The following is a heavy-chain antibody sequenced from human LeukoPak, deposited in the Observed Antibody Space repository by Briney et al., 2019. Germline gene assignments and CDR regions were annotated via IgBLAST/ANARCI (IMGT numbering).Heavy chain of an antibody. D-gene: IGHD2-2*01. J-gene: IGHJ4*02. CDR1: GGSFSGYY. V-gene: IGHV4-59*08. Sequence: SETLSLTCAVYGGSFSGYYWSWIRQPPGKGLEWIGYIYYSGSTNYNPSLKSRVTISVDTSKNQFSLKLSSVTAADTAVYYCATIGVGGIDYWGQGTLVTVSS. CDR3: ATIGVGGIDY. CDR2: IYYSGST.